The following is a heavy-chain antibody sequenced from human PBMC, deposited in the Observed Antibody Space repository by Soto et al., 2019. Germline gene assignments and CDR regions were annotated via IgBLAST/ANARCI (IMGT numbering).Heavy chain of an antibody. CDR1: GGSISSGGYY. CDR3: ARGDYYDSSGNFDY. J-gene: IGHJ4*02. V-gene: IGHV4-31*03. Sequence: ASETLSLTCTVSGGSISSGGYYWSWIRQHPGKGLEWIGYIYYSGSTYYNPSLKSRVTISVDTPKNQFSLKLSSVTAADTAVYYCARGDYYDSSGNFDYWGQGTLVTVSS. CDR2: IYYSGST. D-gene: IGHD3-22*01.